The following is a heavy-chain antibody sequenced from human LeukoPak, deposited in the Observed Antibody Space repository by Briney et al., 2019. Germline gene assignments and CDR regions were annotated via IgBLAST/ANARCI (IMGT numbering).Heavy chain of an antibody. Sequence: PGGSLRLSCAASGFTFSNAWMSWVRQAPGKGLEWVGRIKSKTDGGTTDYAAPVKGRFTISRDDSKNTLYLQMNSLKTEDTAVYYCTTDVDTAMVSYAFDIWGQGTMVTVSS. J-gene: IGHJ3*02. CDR2: IKSKTDGGTT. CDR3: TTDVDTAMVSYAFDI. V-gene: IGHV3-15*01. D-gene: IGHD5-18*01. CDR1: GFTFSNAW.